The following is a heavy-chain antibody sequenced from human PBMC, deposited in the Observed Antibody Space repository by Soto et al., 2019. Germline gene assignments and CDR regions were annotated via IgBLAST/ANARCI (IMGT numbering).Heavy chain of an antibody. D-gene: IGHD6-19*01. CDR1: GYSFTSYW. CDR2: IYPGDSDT. CDR3: ARNVAATGYYYYGMDV. J-gene: IGHJ6*02. Sequence: ESLKISCKGSGYSFTSYWIGWVRQMPGKGLEWMGIIYPGDSDTRYSPSLQGQVTISADKSISTAYLQWSSLKASDTAMYYCARNVAATGYYYYGMDVWGQGTTVTVSS. V-gene: IGHV5-51*01.